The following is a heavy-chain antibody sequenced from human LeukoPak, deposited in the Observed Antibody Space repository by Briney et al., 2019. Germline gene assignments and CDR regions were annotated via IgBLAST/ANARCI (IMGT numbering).Heavy chain of an antibody. J-gene: IGHJ3*02. Sequence: SETLSLTCAVSGGSISSGGYSWSWLRQPPGKGLEWIGYIYHSGSTYYNPSLKSRVTISVDRSKNQFSLKLSSVTAADTAVYYCARAPNGYCSSTSCDDAFDIWGQGTMVTVSS. CDR2: IYHSGST. CDR1: GGSISSGGYS. V-gene: IGHV4-30-2*01. D-gene: IGHD2-2*03. CDR3: ARAPNGYCSSTSCDDAFDI.